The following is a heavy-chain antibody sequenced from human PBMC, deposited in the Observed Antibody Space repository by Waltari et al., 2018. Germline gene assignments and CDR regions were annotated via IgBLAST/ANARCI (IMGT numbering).Heavy chain of an antibody. V-gene: IGHV4-59*01. CDR3: ARDAATGYLDS. CDR2: IHYSGST. J-gene: IGHJ4*02. Sequence: QVQLQESGPGLVKPSETLSLTCTISDDSFNDYYWCWIRQPPGKGLEWLGYIHYSGSTDSSPSFMSRVPMSIDTSKNQFSLNLSAVSAADTAVYYCARDAATGYLDSWGQGTLVTVSS. CDR1: DDSFNDYY. D-gene: IGHD1-1*01.